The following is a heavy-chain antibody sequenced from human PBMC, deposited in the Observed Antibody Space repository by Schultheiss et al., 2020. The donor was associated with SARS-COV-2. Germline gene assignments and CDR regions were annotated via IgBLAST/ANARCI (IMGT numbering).Heavy chain of an antibody. CDR2: INHSGST. J-gene: IGHJ4*02. D-gene: IGHD3-16*01. CDR3: TTDGFYEYY. Sequence: SETLSLTCAVYGGSFSGYYWSWIRQPPGKGLEWIGEINHSGSTNYNPSLKSRVTISVDTSKNQFSLKLSSVTAADTAVYYCTTDGFYEYYWGQGTLVTVSS. CDR1: GGSFSGYY. V-gene: IGHV4-34*01.